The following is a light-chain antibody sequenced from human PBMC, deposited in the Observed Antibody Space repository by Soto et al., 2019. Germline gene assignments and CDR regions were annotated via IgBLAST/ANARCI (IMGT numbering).Light chain of an antibody. J-gene: IGKJ4*01. CDR2: IAS. CDR3: QYLNSFPLT. Sequence: IQLTQSPSSLSASVGDRVTITCRASQGISNYLAWYQQKPGKAPKLLIYIASTLQGGVPSRFSGSGSGTDFSLSISSLQPEDVATYYCQYLNSFPLTFGGWTKVEIK. V-gene: IGKV1-9*01. CDR1: QGISNY.